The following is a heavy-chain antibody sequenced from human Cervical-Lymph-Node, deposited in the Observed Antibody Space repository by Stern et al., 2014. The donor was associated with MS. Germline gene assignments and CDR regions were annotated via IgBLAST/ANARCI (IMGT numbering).Heavy chain of an antibody. Sequence: VQLGQSGAELIRPGESLKISCKGSGFKFSIYWIAWVRQMPGKGLEWMGIIYTGDSETRYSPSFQGQVTMSADKSTSTAYLQWSSLNASDTAMYFCARQTTAWASDVWGQGTLVTVSS. CDR1: GFKFSIYW. CDR3: ARQTTAWASDV. V-gene: IGHV5-51*01. D-gene: IGHD1-14*01. J-gene: IGHJ4*02. CDR2: IYTGDSET.